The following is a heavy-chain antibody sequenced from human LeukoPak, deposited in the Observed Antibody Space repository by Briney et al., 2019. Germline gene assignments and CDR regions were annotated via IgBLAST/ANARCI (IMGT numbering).Heavy chain of an antibody. J-gene: IGHJ4*02. CDR1: GFTFSNYW. CDR3: ARESGGSYYY. D-gene: IGHD1-26*01. V-gene: IGHV3-74*01. Sequence: GGSLRLSCAASGFTFSNYWMHWVRLAPGKGLVWVSRTNTDGSSTTYADSVKGRFTISRDNAKNSLYLQMNSLRAEDTAVYYCARESGGSYYYWGQGTLVTVSS. CDR2: TNTDGSST.